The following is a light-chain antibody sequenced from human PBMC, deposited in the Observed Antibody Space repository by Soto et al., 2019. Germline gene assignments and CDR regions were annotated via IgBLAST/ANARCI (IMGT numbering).Light chain of an antibody. J-gene: IGLJ2*01. CDR1: SSDVGGYNY. CDR2: DVS. V-gene: IGLV2-11*01. CDR3: CSYAGSYTFDVV. Sequence: QSVLTQPRSVSGSPGQSVTISCTGTSSDVGGYNYVSWYQQHPGKAPKLMIYDVSKRPSGAPDRFSGSKSGNTASLTISGLQAEDEADYYCCSYAGSYTFDVVFGGGTKRTVL.